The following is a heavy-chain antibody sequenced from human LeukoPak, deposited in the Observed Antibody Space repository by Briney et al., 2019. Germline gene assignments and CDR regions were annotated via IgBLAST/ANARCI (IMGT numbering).Heavy chain of an antibody. V-gene: IGHV3-23*01. CDR1: GFTFSSYD. CDR2: ISGSGGST. J-gene: IGHJ4*02. Sequence: GGSLRLSCAASGFTFSSYDMSWVRRAPGKGLEWVSTISGSGGSTYYADSVKGRFTISRDNSKNTLYLQMNSLRAEDTAVNYCAKDQTSGYYYFDYWGLGTLVTVSS. CDR3: AKDQTSGYYYFDY. D-gene: IGHD5-12*01.